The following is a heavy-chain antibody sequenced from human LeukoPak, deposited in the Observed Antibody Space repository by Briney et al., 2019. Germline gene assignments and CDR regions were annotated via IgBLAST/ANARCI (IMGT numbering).Heavy chain of an antibody. J-gene: IGHJ6*02. Sequence: SETLSLTCTVSGGSFSSDNSYWSWIRQPPGKRLEWIGYIYYSGSTNYNPSLKSRVTISVDTSKKQFSLKVSSVTAADTAVYHCARDNWNYGSSMDVWGQGTTVTVSS. D-gene: IGHD1-7*01. V-gene: IGHV4-61*01. CDR1: GGSFSSDNSY. CDR2: IYYSGST. CDR3: ARDNWNYGSSMDV.